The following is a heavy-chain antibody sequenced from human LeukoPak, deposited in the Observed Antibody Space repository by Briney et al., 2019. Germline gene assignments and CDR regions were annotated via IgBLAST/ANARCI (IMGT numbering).Heavy chain of an antibody. V-gene: IGHV3-30*03. CDR2: ISYDGSNK. Sequence: GRSLRLSCAASGFTFSSYGMHWVRQAPGKGLEWVAVISYDGSNKYYADSVKGRFTISRDNAKNSLYLQMDRLRVEDTAVYYCTRVGGRQSPSGYWGQGTLVTVSS. J-gene: IGHJ4*02. CDR3: TRVGGRQSPSGY. D-gene: IGHD3-10*01. CDR1: GFTFSSYG.